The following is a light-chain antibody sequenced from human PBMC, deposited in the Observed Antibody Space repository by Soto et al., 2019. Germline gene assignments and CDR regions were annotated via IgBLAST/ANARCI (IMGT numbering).Light chain of an antibody. CDR3: QQYSSSLYT. CDR1: QSVSSNY. Sequence: EIVLTQSPGTLSLSPGERVTLSCRASQSVSSNYLAWYQHKPGQAPRLIIYGASARATGIPDRFSGSGSGTDFTLTISRLEPEDFAVYYCQQYSSSLYTFGQGTKLDI. V-gene: IGKV3-20*01. J-gene: IGKJ2*01. CDR2: GAS.